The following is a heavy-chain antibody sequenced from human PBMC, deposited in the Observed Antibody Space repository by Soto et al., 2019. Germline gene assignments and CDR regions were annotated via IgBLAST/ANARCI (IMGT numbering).Heavy chain of an antibody. Sequence: QVQLVQSGAEVKKPGSSVKVSCKASGGTFSTYAISWVRQAPGQGLEWMGGIIPIFGTAKYAQKFQGRVTITADESTSTAYMELSSLRPEDTAVYYCAREIFGVIISGGRDAFDIWGQGKMVTVSS. CDR3: AREIFGVIISGGRDAFDI. V-gene: IGHV1-69*01. J-gene: IGHJ3*02. CDR1: GGTFSTYA. CDR2: IIPIFGTA. D-gene: IGHD3-3*01.